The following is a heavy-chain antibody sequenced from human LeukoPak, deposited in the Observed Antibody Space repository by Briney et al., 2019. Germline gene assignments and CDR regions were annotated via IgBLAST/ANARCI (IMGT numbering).Heavy chain of an antibody. CDR2: ISSSSSYV. CDR3: ARAGVATPSIDY. V-gene: IGHV3-21*01. J-gene: IGHJ4*02. D-gene: IGHD2-8*01. Sequence: PGGSLRLSCAASGFTFSSYSMNWVRQAPGKGLEWVSSISSSSSYVYYEDSVKGRFTISRDNAKKSVYLQMNSLRAQDTAVYYCARAGVATPSIDYWGQGTLVTVSS. CDR1: GFTFSSYS.